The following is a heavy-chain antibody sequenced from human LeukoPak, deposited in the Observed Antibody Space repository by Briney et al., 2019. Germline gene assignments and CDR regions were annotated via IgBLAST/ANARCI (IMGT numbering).Heavy chain of an antibody. CDR2: ISYDGSNK. CDR3: ARDRANIMAVAGLFDY. Sequence: PGGSLRLSCAASGFTFSSYGMHWVRQAPGKGLEWVAVISYDGSNKYYADSVKGRFTISRDNSKNTLYLQMNSLRAEDTAVYYCARDRANIMAVAGLFDYWGQGTLVTVSS. V-gene: IGHV3-30*03. CDR1: GFTFSSYG. J-gene: IGHJ4*02. D-gene: IGHD6-19*01.